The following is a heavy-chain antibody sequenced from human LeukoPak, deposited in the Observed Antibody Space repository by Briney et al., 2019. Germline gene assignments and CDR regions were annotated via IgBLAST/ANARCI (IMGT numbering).Heavy chain of an antibody. CDR3: ARFGYSRGFDY. V-gene: IGHV4-34*01. CDR1: GGSFSGYY. CDR2: INHSGST. J-gene: IGHJ4*02. D-gene: IGHD3-22*01. Sequence: PSETLSLTCAVYGGSFSGYYWSWIRQPPGKGLEWIGEINHSGSTNYNPSLKSRVTISVDTSKNQFSLKLSSVTAADTAVYYCARFGYSRGFDYWGQGTLVTVSS.